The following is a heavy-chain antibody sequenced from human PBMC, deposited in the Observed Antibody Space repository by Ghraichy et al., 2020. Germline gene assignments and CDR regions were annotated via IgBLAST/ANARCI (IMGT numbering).Heavy chain of an antibody. Sequence: SETLSLTCGVSGYSISSGDFWGWIRQAPGKGLEWIGTISHSGTTYYSTSFKSRVAISLDTSKNQFSLKVTSVTAPDTAVYYCVGDQEGDVSADWGQGTLVTVSS. V-gene: IGHV4-38-2*02. J-gene: IGHJ4*02. CDR1: GYSISSGDF. CDR2: ISHSGTT. D-gene: IGHD3-16*01. CDR3: VGDQEGDVSAD.